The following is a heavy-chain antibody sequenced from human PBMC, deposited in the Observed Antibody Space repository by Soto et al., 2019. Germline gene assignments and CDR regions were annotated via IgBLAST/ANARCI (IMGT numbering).Heavy chain of an antibody. CDR3: ARDNDRPQLGGNYYYILDV. J-gene: IGHJ6*02. D-gene: IGHD2-8*01. V-gene: IGHV1-69*05. Sequence: QVHLEQSGAEVKKPGSSVKVSCKASGGTFRTAAISWVRQAPGQGLEWLGGIMPVFRRPAYAQKFQGRVTVTXDXTTSTAYMDLSGLRSDDTAVYYCARDNDRPQLGGNYYYILDVWGQGTTISVSS. CDR2: IMPVFRRP. CDR1: GGTFRTAA.